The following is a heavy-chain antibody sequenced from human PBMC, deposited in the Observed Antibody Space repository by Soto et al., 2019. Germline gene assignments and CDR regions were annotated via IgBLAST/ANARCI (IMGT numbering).Heavy chain of an antibody. Sequence: EASVKVSCKASGYTFTSYYMHWVRQAPGQGLEWMGIINPSGGSTSYAQKFQGRVTMTRDTSTSTVYMELSSLRSEDTAVYYCARRGYCSGGSCYSSGFDYWGQGTLVTVSS. J-gene: IGHJ4*02. CDR2: INPSGGST. D-gene: IGHD2-15*01. CDR3: ARRGYCSGGSCYSSGFDY. V-gene: IGHV1-46*01. CDR1: GYTFTSYY.